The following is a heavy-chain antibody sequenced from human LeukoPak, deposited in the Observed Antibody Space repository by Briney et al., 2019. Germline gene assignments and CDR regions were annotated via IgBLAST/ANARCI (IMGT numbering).Heavy chain of an antibody. V-gene: IGHV4-4*09. Sequence: SETLSLTCTTSGVSISRFYWSWVRQPPGRGLEWSGNIYSGVPTYFNPSLKSRVIISVDTSKNQFSLNLRSVTAADTAMYYCVQTTGWPGFDYWGQGILVTVSS. CDR1: GVSISRFY. J-gene: IGHJ4*02. CDR2: IYSGVPT. CDR3: VQTTGWPGFDY. D-gene: IGHD1-1*01.